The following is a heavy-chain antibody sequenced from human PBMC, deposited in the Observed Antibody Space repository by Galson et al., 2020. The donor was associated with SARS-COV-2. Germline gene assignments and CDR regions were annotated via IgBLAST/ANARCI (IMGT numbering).Heavy chain of an antibody. Sequence: QLGESLKISCAASGFTFSSYAMHWVRQAPGKGVEWVAVISYDGSNKYYADSVKGRFTISRDNSKNTLYLQMNSLRAEDTAVYYCARAGGDYMDVWGKGTTVTVSS. D-gene: IGHD2-8*02. V-gene: IGHV3-30*04. CDR1: GFTFSSYA. J-gene: IGHJ6*03. CDR2: ISYDGSNK. CDR3: ARAGGDYMDV.